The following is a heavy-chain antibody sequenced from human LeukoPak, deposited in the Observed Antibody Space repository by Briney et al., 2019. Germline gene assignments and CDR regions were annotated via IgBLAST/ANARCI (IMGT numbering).Heavy chain of an antibody. D-gene: IGHD3-10*01. V-gene: IGHV4-34*01. J-gene: IGHJ5*02. CDR1: AGSFSGYY. CDR3: GRGECDYYGSGSYYSLFDP. Sequence: SETLSLTCAVYAGSFSGYYWSWIRQPPGKGLEWIGEINHSGSTNYNPSLKSRVTISVDTSKNQFSLKLSSVTVADTAVYYCGRGECDYYGSGSYYSLFDPWGQGTLVTVSS. CDR2: INHSGST.